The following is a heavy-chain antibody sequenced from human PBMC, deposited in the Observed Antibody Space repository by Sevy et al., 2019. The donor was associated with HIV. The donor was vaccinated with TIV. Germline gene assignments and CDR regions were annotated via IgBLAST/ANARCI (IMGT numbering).Heavy chain of an antibody. CDR2: MNTNTGNT. Sequence: ASVKVSCKASGFNFASYDIYWVRQATGQGLEWMGWMNTNTGNTGFAQKFQGRVTMTRNTSITTAYMELSNLRSGDTAVYYCARVSGWDLRYGMDVWGQGTTVTVSS. CDR3: ARVSGWDLRYGMDV. V-gene: IGHV1-8*02. CDR1: GFNFASYD. D-gene: IGHD6-19*01. J-gene: IGHJ6*02.